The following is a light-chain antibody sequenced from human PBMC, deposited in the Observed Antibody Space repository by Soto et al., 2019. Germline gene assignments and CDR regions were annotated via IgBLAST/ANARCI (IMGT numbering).Light chain of an antibody. CDR1: RLGDKY. J-gene: IGLJ2*01. V-gene: IGLV3-1*01. CDR3: QAWDSNTVV. CDR2: QDN. Sequence: SYELTQPPSVSVSAGQTARITCSGDRLGDKYACWHQQRPGQSPVLVMYQDNKRPSGIPERFSGSNSGNTATLTISGTQAMDEADYYCQAWDSNTVVFGGGTQLTVL.